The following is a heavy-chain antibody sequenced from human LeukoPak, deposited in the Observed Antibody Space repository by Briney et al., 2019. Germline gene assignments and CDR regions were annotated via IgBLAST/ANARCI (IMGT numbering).Heavy chain of an antibody. CDR2: ISSSSSDI. J-gene: IGHJ4*02. V-gene: IGHV3-21*01. CDR3: AREGGDWNDFGY. Sequence: GGSLRLSCAASGFTFSSYSMNWVRQAPGRGLEWVSSISSSSSDIYYADSVKGRFTISRDNARNSLYLQMNSLRAEDTAVYYCAREGGDWNDFGYWGQGTLVTVSS. CDR1: GFTFSSYS. D-gene: IGHD2-21*02.